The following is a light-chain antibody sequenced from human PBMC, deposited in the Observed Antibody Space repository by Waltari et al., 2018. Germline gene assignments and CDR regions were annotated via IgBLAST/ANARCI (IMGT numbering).Light chain of an antibody. V-gene: IGLV2-14*01. CDR1: NSDIGFYNY. CDR2: DVR. J-gene: IGLJ3*02. Sequence: QSALTQPASVSGSPGQSITISCTGTNSDIGFYNYVSWYRQYPGKAPKLIIYDVRERPSGVSSRCSASKSGNTAALTISGLQADDEADYYCNSYTGSNSWVFGGGTKVTVL. CDR3: NSYTGSNSWV.